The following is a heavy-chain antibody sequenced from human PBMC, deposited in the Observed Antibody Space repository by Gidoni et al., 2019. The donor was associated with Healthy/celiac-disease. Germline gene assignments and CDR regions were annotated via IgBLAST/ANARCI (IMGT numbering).Heavy chain of an antibody. V-gene: IGHV3-30*18. CDR3: AKDHSSGVLDY. CDR1: TFSSYG. Sequence: TFSSYGMHWVRQAPGKGLEWVAVISYDGSNKYYADSVKGRFTISRDNSKNTLYLQMNSLRAEDTAVYYCAKDHSSGVLDYWGQGTLVTVSS. D-gene: IGHD6-19*01. CDR2: ISYDGSNK. J-gene: IGHJ4*02.